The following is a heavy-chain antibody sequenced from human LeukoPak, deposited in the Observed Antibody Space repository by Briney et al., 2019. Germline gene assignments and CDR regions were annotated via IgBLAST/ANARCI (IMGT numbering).Heavy chain of an antibody. V-gene: IGHV4-38-2*02. CDR3: ARGPLGNWFDP. CDR1: GYSISSGYY. D-gene: IGHD3-16*01. Sequence: PSETLSLTCTVSGYSISSGYYWGWIRQPPGKGLEWIGSIYHSGSTCYNPSLKSRVTISVDTSKNQFSLKLSSVTAADTAVYYCARGPLGNWFDPWGQGTLVTVSS. J-gene: IGHJ5*02. CDR2: IYHSGST.